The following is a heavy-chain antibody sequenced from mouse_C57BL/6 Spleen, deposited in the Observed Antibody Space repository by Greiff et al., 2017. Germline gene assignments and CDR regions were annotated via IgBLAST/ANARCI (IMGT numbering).Heavy chain of an antibody. CDR1: GYTFTDYN. CDR2: INPNNGGT. J-gene: IGHJ1*03. V-gene: IGHV1-18*01. D-gene: IGHD1-1*01. Sequence: VQLQQSGPELVKPGASVKIPCKASGYTFTDYNMDWVKQSHGKSLEWIGDINPNNGGTIYNQKFKGKVTLTVDKSASTAYMELRSLTSEDTAVYYCARRATVVATGYFDVWGTGTTVTVAS. CDR3: ARRATVVATGYFDV.